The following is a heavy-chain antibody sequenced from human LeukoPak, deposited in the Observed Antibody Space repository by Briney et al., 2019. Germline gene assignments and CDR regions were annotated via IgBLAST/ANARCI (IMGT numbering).Heavy chain of an antibody. CDR1: GYTFTGYY. D-gene: IGHD7-27*01. V-gene: IGHV1-2*02. Sequence: ASVKVSCKASGYTFTGYYMHWVRQAPGQGLEWMGWINPNSGGTNYAQKFQGRVTMTRDTSINTAYMELSRLRSDDTAVYYCAVTGDHGGLSDYWGQGTLVTVSS. J-gene: IGHJ4*02. CDR2: INPNSGGT. CDR3: AVTGDHGGLSDY.